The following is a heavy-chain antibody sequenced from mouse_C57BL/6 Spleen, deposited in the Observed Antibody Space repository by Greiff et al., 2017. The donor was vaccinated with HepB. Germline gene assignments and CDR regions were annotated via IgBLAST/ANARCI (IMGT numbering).Heavy chain of an antibody. CDR3: TRSDGYEIYYAMDY. CDR2: IDPETGGT. Sequence: QVQLKESGAELVRPGASVTLSCKASGYTFTDYEMHWVKQTPVHGLEWIGAIDPETGGTAYNQKFKGKAILTADKSSSTAYMELRSLTSEDSAVYYCTRSDGYEIYYAMDYWGQGTSVTVSS. V-gene: IGHV1-15*01. D-gene: IGHD2-2*01. CDR1: GYTFTDYE. J-gene: IGHJ4*01.